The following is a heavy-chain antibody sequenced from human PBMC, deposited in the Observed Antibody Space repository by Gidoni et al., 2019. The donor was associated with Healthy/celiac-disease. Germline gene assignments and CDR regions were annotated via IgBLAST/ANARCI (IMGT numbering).Heavy chain of an antibody. V-gene: IGHV1-69*01. CDR3: ARDSGSYFPQYYYGMDV. Sequence: QVQLVQSGAEVKKPGSSVKVSCKASGGTFSSYAISWVRQAPGQGLEWMGGIIPIFGTANYAQKFQGRVTITADESTSTAYMELSSLRSEDTAVYYCARDSGSYFPQYYYGMDVWGQGTTVTVSS. J-gene: IGHJ6*02. D-gene: IGHD1-26*01. CDR2: IIPIFGTA. CDR1: GGTFSSYA.